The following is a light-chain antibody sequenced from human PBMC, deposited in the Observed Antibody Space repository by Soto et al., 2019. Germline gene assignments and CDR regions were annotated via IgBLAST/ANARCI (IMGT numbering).Light chain of an antibody. J-gene: IGKJ5*01. CDR3: QQRSNWPPIT. CDR2: DAS. CDR1: QTVSTTY. Sequence: EIVLTQSPGTLSLSPGESATLSCRASQTVSTTYLTWYQQKPGQAPRLLIYDASNRATGIPARFSGSGSGTDFTLTISSLEPEDFAVYYCQQRSNWPPITFGQGTRLEIK. V-gene: IGKV3-11*01.